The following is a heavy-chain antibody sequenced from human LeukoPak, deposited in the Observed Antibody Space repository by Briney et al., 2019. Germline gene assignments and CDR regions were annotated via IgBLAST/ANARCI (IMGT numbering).Heavy chain of an antibody. CDR3: AQLVGTETTPTDY. V-gene: IGHV3-23*01. CDR1: GFTFSNYA. J-gene: IGHJ4*02. Sequence: GGSLRLSCAASGFTFSNYAMTWVRQAPGKGLGWVSVISGSGSNTDYADSVKGRFTISRDNSKNTLSLQMNSLRAEDTAIYYCAQLVGTETTPTDYWGQGTLVTVSS. CDR2: ISGSGSNT. D-gene: IGHD1-1*01.